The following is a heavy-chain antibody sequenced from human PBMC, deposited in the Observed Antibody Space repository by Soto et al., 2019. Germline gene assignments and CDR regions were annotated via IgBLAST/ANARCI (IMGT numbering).Heavy chain of an antibody. CDR2: TSSTSSAI. J-gene: IGHJ5*02. CDR1: GFTFGSYS. CDR3: ARGWGCSSGSCYFTS. D-gene: IGHD2-15*01. V-gene: IGHV3-48*04. Sequence: DVQLVESGGGLVQPGGSLTLSCAASGFTFGSYSMNWVRQAPGKGLEWVSYTSSTSSAIWYADSLKGRFIISRDNAENSLYLQMHSLRAEDTAVYFCARGWGCSSGSCYFTSWGQGTLVTVSS.